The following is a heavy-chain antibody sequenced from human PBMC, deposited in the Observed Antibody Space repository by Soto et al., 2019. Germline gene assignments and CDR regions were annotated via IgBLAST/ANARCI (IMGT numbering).Heavy chain of an antibody. CDR1: GGTFNNYA. V-gene: IGHV1-69*13. D-gene: IGHD5-12*01. CDR2: IIPIFNSA. CDR3: AREVTVASYSFDF. J-gene: IGHJ4*02. Sequence: SVKVSCKASGGTFNNYALGWVRQAPGQGLEWVGGIIPIFNSANYAQKFQGRVTITADDSTSTAYMELRSLRPDDTAVYYCAREVTVASYSFDFWGQGTLVTVSS.